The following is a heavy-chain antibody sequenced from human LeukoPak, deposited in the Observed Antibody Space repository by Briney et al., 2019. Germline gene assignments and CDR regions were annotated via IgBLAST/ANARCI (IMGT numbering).Heavy chain of an antibody. D-gene: IGHD1-26*01. CDR3: AKYGPQDSGSSHFDY. Sequence: GGALRLSCAASGFTFSSYAMSWVRQAPGKGLEWVSAIRDSGSSTHYADSVKGRFTTSRDNSKNTLFSQMNSLRAEDTAIYYCAKYGPQDSGSSHFDYWGQGALVTVSS. CDR2: IRDSGSST. CDR1: GFTFSSYA. V-gene: IGHV3-23*01. J-gene: IGHJ4*02.